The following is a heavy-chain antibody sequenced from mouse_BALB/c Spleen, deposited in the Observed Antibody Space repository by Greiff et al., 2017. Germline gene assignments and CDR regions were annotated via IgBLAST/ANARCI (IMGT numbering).Heavy chain of an antibody. D-gene: IGHD2-3*01. CDR2: IDPANGNT. J-gene: IGHJ4*01. CDR3: ARDDGYYMDY. Sequence: EVKLQESGAELVKPGASVKLSCTASGFNIKDTYMHWVKQRPEQGLEWIGRIDPANGNTKYDPKFQGKATITADTSSNTAYLQLSSLTSEDTAVYYCARDDGYYMDYWGQGTSVTVSS. CDR1: GFNIKDTY. V-gene: IGHV14-3*02.